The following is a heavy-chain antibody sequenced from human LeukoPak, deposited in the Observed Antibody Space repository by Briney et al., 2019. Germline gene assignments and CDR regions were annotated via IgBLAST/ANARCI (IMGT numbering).Heavy chain of an antibody. CDR3: ARDKIVVVTATNYYYYGVDV. J-gene: IGHJ6*02. CDR1: GGSISSYY. V-gene: IGHV4-59*01. D-gene: IGHD2-21*02. CDR2: IYYSGST. Sequence: SETLSLTCTVSGGSISSYYWSWIRQPPGKGLEWIGYIYYSGSTNYNPSLKSRVTISVDTSKNQFSLKLSSVTAADTAVYYCARDKIVVVTATNYYYYGVDVWGQGTTVTVSS.